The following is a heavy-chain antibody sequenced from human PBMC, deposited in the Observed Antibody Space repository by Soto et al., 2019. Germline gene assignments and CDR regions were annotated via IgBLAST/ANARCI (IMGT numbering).Heavy chain of an antibody. V-gene: IGHV1-69*01. CDR1: GGTFSSYA. CDR3: ARGYGSGGYYYYYYGMDV. D-gene: IGHD3-10*01. CDR2: IIPIFGTA. Sequence: QVQLVQSGAEVKKPGSSVKVSCKASGGTFSSYAISWVRQAPGQGLEWMGGIIPIFGTANYAQKFQGRVTITADESRRTAYRELSSLRAEDTAVYYCARGYGSGGYYYYYYGMDVWGEGTTVTVSS. J-gene: IGHJ6*04.